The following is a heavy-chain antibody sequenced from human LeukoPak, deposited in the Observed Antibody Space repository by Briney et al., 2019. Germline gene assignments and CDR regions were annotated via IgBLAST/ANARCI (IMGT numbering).Heavy chain of an antibody. Sequence: GGSLRLSCAASGFSFSVSGMNWVRQAPGKGLEWVSYISSSGSTIYYADSVKGRFTISRDNAKNSLYLQMNSLRAEDTAVYYCAELGITMIGGVWGKGTTVTISS. V-gene: IGHV3-48*04. CDR1: GFSFSVSG. CDR3: AELGITMIGGV. CDR2: ISSSGSTI. J-gene: IGHJ6*04. D-gene: IGHD3-10*02.